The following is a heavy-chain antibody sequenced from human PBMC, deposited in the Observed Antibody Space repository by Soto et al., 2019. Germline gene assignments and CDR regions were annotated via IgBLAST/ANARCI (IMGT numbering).Heavy chain of an antibody. CDR3: ARGVVVVTNYYFDQ. D-gene: IGHD2-2*01. V-gene: IGHV1-69*06. CDR1: GGTFNKYA. CDR2: ILPIYSTRNYA. Sequence: QVQLVQSGAEVRTPGSSVKVSCKASGGTFNKYAISWVRQAPGQGPEWMGGILPIYSTRNYANYAHKFQGRVTSTVDTSTSTAYMELSGLKSDDTAIYYCARGVVVVTNYYFDQWGQGTLVTVSS. J-gene: IGHJ4*02.